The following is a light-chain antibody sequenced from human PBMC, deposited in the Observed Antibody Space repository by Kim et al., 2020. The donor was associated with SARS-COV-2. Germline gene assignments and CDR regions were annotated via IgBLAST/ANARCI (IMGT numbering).Light chain of an antibody. J-gene: IGKJ5*01. CDR2: DAS. Sequence: AVQLTQSPSSLSPSLGDTLVISCRTSQFINSALAWHQQKPGQPPKLLPFDASRLQSGVPSRFSGTGYGTEFTLTISGLQTEDFATYYCQQYSRYPITFGQGTRLEIK. CDR1: QFINSA. CDR3: QQYSRYPIT. V-gene: IGKV1-13*02.